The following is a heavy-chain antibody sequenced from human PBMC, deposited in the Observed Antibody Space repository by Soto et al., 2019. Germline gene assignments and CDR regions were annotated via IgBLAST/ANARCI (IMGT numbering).Heavy chain of an antibody. V-gene: IGHV3-30*03. CDR3: AREATVTIDY. Sequence: GSLRLSCAASGFTLSSYGMHWVRQAPGKGLEWVAVISYDGSNKYYADSVKGRFTISRDKSKNTLYLQMNSLRAEDTAVYYCAREATVTIDYWGQGALVTVSS. CDR1: GFTLSSYG. CDR2: ISYDGSNK. J-gene: IGHJ4*02. D-gene: IGHD4-17*01.